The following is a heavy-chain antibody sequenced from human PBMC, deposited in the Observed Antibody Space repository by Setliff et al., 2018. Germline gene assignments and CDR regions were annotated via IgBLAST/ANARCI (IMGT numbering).Heavy chain of an antibody. CDR1: GFSLSTSGMC. CDR3: ARIYCSGGSCYLDY. Sequence: SGPTLVNPTQTLTLTCTFSGFSLSTSGMCVSWIRQPPGKALEWLARIDWDDDKYYSTSLKTRLTISKDTSKNQVVLTMTNMDPVDTATYYCARIYCSGGSCYLDYWGQGTLVTVSS. CDR2: IDWDDDK. J-gene: IGHJ4*02. D-gene: IGHD2-15*01. V-gene: IGHV2-70*11.